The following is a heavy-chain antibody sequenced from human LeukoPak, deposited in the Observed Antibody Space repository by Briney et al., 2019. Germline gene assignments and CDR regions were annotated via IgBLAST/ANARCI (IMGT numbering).Heavy chain of an antibody. D-gene: IGHD3-9*01. J-gene: IGHJ6*04. CDR2: INHSGST. V-gene: IGHV4-34*01. Sequence: PSETLSLTCAVYGGSFSGYYWSWIRQPPGKGLEWIGEINHSGSTNYNPSLKSRVTISVGTSKNQFSLKLSSVTAADTAVYYCARGHYDILTGYYNVNYYYGMDVWGKGTTVTVSS. CDR1: GGSFSGYY. CDR3: ARGHYDILTGYYNVNYYYGMDV.